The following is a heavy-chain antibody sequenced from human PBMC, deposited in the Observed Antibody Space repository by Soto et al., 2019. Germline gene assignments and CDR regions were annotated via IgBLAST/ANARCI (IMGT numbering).Heavy chain of an antibody. D-gene: IGHD1-26*01. CDR1: GGSISGYY. J-gene: IGHJ6*02. CDR3: ARDSWGIKDEEWELSENFYYYNGMDV. Sequence: SETLSLTCNVSGGSISGYYWSWIRQPPGKGLEWIGYIYYSGNTNYNPSLKSRVTISVDTSKNQFSLKLSSVTAADTAVYYCARDSWGIKDEEWELSENFYYYNGMDVWGQGTSVTVSS. CDR2: IYYSGNT. V-gene: IGHV4-59*01.